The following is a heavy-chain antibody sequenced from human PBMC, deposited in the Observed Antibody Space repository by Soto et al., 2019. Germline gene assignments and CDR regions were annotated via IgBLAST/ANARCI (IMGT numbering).Heavy chain of an antibody. J-gene: IGHJ3*02. CDR2: MYYSGST. V-gene: IGHV4-61*01. CDR3: ARTRDFWSGNDAFDI. CDR1: GGSVSSGSYY. Sequence: SETLSLTCTVSGGSVSSGSYYWSWIRQPPGKGLEWIGYMYYSGSTNYNPSLKSRVTISLDTSKNQFSLKLSSVTAADTAVYFFARTRDFWSGNDAFDIWGQGTMVTVSS. D-gene: IGHD3-3*01.